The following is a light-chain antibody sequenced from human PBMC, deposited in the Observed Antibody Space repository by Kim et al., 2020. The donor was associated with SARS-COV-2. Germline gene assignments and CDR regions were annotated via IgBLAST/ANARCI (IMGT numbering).Light chain of an antibody. Sequence: YELTQPPSVSVSPGQTASITCPGDKLGDKYACWYQQKPGQSPVLVIYQDSKRPSGIPERFSGSNSGNTATLTISGTQAMDEADYYCQAWDSSTAVVFGG. CDR2: QDS. CDR3: QAWDSSTAVV. CDR1: KLGDKY. V-gene: IGLV3-1*01. J-gene: IGLJ2*01.